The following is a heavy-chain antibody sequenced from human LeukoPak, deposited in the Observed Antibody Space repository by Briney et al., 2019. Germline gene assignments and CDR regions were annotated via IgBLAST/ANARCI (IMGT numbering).Heavy chain of an antibody. CDR1: GFTFSRDW. CDR3: ARGAYGSVTYLFES. Sequence: GGSLRLSCTASGFTFSRDWMSWVRQAPGKGLEWVANIKKDGSEKYYVDSVKGRFTISRDNGKNSLFLQMNSLTAEDTAVYYCARGAYGSVTYLFESWGQGTLVTVSS. D-gene: IGHD3-10*01. J-gene: IGHJ4*02. V-gene: IGHV3-7*01. CDR2: IKKDGSEK.